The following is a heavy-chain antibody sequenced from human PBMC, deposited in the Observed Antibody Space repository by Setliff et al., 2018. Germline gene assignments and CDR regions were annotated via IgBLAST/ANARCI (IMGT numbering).Heavy chain of an antibody. D-gene: IGHD3-3*01. CDR3: ARLLMNNFWSGPVDN. J-gene: IGHJ4*02. CDR2: IKQDGSEK. CDR1: GFTFSSYW. Sequence: PGGSLRLSCAASGFTFSSYWMSWVRQAPGKGLEWVANIKQDGSEKFYVDSVKGRFTISRDNAKNSLYLLMNSLRAEDTAVYYCARLLMNNFWSGPVDNWGQGTLVTVSS. V-gene: IGHV3-7*03.